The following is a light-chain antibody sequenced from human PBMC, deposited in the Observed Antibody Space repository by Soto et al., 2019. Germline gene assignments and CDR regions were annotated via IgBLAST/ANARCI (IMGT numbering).Light chain of an antibody. V-gene: IGKV3D-20*01. CDR2: DAS. CDR3: QQYGTSRWT. J-gene: IGKJ1*01. CDR1: QNVSNSY. Sequence: EIVLTQSPATLSLSPGERATLSCGASQNVSNSYLAWYQQKPGLAPRLLIYDASSRAIGIPDRFSGSGSGADFTLTISRLEPEDFAVYSCQQYGTSRWTFGQGTKVEIK.